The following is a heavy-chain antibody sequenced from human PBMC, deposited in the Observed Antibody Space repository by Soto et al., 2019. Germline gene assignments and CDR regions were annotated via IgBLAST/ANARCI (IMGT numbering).Heavy chain of an antibody. CDR1: GLTFAHAW. J-gene: IGHJ6*02. CDR2: IKSRGDGGTI. V-gene: IGHV3-15*01. Sequence: RGSLRLSCAASGLTFAHAWLSWVRQAPGKGLEWVGRIKSRGDGGTIHYAAPLRDRFNISRDDSKNTLFLHMNSLKTEDTAVYYCTTAPVGDRAFYYYGMDAWGQGTTVTVSS. CDR3: TTAPVGDRAFYYYGMDA. D-gene: IGHD2-2*01.